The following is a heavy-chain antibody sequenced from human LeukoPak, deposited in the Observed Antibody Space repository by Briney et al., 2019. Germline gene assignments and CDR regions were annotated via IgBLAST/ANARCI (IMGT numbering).Heavy chain of an antibody. CDR3: AADRMVRGVIINPPASG. D-gene: IGHD3-10*01. CDR2: IVVGSGNT. Sequence: ASVKVSCKASGFTFTSSAVQWVRQARGQRLEWIGWIVVGSGNTNYAQKFQERVTITRDMSTSTAYMELSSLRSEDTAVYYCAADRMVRGVIINPPASGWGQGTLVTVSS. CDR1: GFTFTSSA. V-gene: IGHV1-58*01. J-gene: IGHJ4*02.